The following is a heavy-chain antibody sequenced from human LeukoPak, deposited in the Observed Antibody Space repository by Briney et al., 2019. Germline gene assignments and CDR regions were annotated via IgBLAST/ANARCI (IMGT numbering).Heavy chain of an antibody. D-gene: IGHD6-13*01. V-gene: IGHV3-23*01. CDR2: ISGNSGRT. J-gene: IGHJ4*02. CDR3: AKSTSSWERVDY. Sequence: AGRSLRLSCAASGFTFSSYAMSWVRQAPGKGLEWVSSISGNSGRTYYADSVKGRFSISRDNSNNTLYLQMNSLRAEDAAVYYCAKSTSSWERVDYWGQGTLVTVSS. CDR1: GFTFSSYA.